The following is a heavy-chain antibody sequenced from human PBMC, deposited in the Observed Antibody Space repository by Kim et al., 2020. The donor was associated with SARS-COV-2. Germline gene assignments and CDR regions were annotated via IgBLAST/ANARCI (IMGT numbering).Heavy chain of an antibody. Sequence: ASVKVSCRASGYTFTSYYMHWVRQAPGQGLEWMGIVNPSGGSTNYAQKFQGRVTMTRDTSTSTVYMEPSSLRSEDTAVYYCVRLAHEDGYYTNNWFDPWGQGTLVTVSS. CDR1: GYTFTSYY. D-gene: IGHD3-22*01. CDR2: VNPSGGST. J-gene: IGHJ5*02. V-gene: IGHV1-46*01. CDR3: VRLAHEDGYYTNNWFDP.